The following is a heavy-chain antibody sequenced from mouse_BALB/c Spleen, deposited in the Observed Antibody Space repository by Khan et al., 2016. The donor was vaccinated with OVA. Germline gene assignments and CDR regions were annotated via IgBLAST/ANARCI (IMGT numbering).Heavy chain of an antibody. CDR3: ARSVTITTVVATDFDY. V-gene: IGHV3-2*02. J-gene: IGHJ2*01. Sequence: EVQLQESGPGLVKPSQSLSLTCTVTGYSITSDYAWNWIRQFPGNKLEWMGYISYSGRTSYNPSLKSRISITRDTSKNQFFLPLNSVTTEDTATYYCARSVTITTVVATDFDYWDQGTTLTVSS. CDR2: ISYSGRT. D-gene: IGHD1-1*01. CDR1: GYSITSDYA.